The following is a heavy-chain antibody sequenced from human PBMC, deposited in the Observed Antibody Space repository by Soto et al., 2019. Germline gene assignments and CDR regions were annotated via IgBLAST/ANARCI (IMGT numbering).Heavy chain of an antibody. CDR2: IIPIFGTA. CDR1: GGTFSSYA. D-gene: IGHD2-15*01. CDR3: ARGRCSGGSCYSRYSVYYYSGMDV. Sequence: QVQLVQSGAAVKKPGSSVKVSCKASGGTFSSYAISWVRQAPGQGLEWMGGIIPIFGTANYAQKFQDRVTMSADESTSTAYMELSSLRSDDTAVYYCARGRCSGGSCYSRYSVYYYSGMDVWGQGTTLTLS. J-gene: IGHJ6*02. V-gene: IGHV1-69*01.